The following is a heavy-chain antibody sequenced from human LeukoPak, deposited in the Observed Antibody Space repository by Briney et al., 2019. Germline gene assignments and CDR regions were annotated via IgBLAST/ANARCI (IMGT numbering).Heavy chain of an antibody. CDR2: IIPIFGIA. Sequence: SVKVSCKASGGTFSSYAISWVRQAPGQGLEWMGRIIPIFGIANYAQKFQGRVTITADKSTSTAYMELSSLRSEATAVYYCARAESGSYYHFDYWGQGTLVTVSS. CDR1: GGTFSSYA. CDR3: ARAESGSYYHFDY. J-gene: IGHJ4*02. V-gene: IGHV1-69*04. D-gene: IGHD1-26*01.